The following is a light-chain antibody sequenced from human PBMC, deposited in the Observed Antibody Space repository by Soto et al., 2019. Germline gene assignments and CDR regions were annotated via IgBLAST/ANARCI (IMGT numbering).Light chain of an antibody. CDR2: EVS. CDR1: SSDVGGYNY. V-gene: IGLV2-14*01. CDR3: SSYTSSSTVV. J-gene: IGLJ2*01. Sequence: QSVLTQPASVSGSPGQSITSSCTGTSSDVGGYNYVSWYQQHPGKAPKLMIYEVSNRPSGVSNRFSGSKSGNTASLTISGLQAEYEAAYYCSSYTSSSTVVFGGGTKLTVL.